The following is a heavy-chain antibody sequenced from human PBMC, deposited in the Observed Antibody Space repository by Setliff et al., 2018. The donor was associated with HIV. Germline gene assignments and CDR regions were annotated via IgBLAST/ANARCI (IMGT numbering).Heavy chain of an antibody. V-gene: IGHV4-59*08. Sequence: SETLSLTCAVSGGSIGIHYWSWIRQPPGKGLEWIGTVYYSGSTNYNPSLKSRVTISFDTSQNQFSLKLSSVTAADTAVFYCARAPPGIQNDAFDIWGQGAMVTVSS. CDR1: GGSIGIHY. J-gene: IGHJ3*02. CDR2: VYYSGST. CDR3: ARAPPGIQNDAFDI.